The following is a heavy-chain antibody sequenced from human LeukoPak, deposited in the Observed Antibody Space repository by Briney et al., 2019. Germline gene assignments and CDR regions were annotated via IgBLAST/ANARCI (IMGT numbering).Heavy chain of an antibody. Sequence: PGGSLRLSCAASGFTFGSYWMNWIRQAPGKGLEWVANIKQDGSEKFYVDSVKGRFIISRDNAKNSLYLQMNSLRAEDMAVYYCARAYSSGWFQAGFWGQGTLVTVSS. J-gene: IGHJ4*02. CDR1: GFTFGSYW. CDR2: IKQDGSEK. D-gene: IGHD6-19*01. CDR3: ARAYSSGWFQAGF. V-gene: IGHV3-7*04.